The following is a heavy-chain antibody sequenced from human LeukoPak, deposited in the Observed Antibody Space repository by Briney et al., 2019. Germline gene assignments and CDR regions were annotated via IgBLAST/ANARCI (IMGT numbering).Heavy chain of an antibody. Sequence: SETLSLTCAVYGGSFSGYYWSWIRQPPGKGLEWIGEINHSGSTNYNPSLKSRVTISVDTSKNQFSLKLSSVTAADTAVYYCARATPPGIVVVPAAMSYYYYGMDVWGQGTTVTVSS. CDR1: GGSFSGYY. V-gene: IGHV4-34*01. D-gene: IGHD2-2*01. J-gene: IGHJ6*02. CDR3: ARATPPGIVVVPAAMSYYYYGMDV. CDR2: INHSGST.